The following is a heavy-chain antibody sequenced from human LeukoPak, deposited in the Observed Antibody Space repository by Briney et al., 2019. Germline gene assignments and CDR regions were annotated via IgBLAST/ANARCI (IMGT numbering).Heavy chain of an antibody. CDR2: ISSNGGST. D-gene: IGHD3-16*02. V-gene: IGHV3-64*01. Sequence: GGSLRLSCAASGFTFSSYAMHWVRQAPGKGLEHVSAISSNGGSTYYANSVKGRFTISRDNSKNTLYLQMGSLRAEDMAVYYCARATFLGELSLGYWGQGTLVTVSS. J-gene: IGHJ4*02. CDR3: ARATFLGELSLGY. CDR1: GFTFSSYA.